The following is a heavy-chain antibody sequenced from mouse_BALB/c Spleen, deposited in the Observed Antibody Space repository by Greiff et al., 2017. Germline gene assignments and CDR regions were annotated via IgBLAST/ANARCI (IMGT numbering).Heavy chain of an antibody. J-gene: IGHJ4*01. V-gene: IGHV1-80*01. CDR2: IYPGDGDT. D-gene: IGHD2-1*01. CDR1: GYAFSSYW. Sequence: VQLQQSGAELVRPGSSVKISCKASGYAFSSYWMNWVKQRPGQGLEWIGQIYPGDGDTNYNGKFKGKATLTADKSSSTAYMQLSSLTSEDSAVYFCARSNYGNYVYAMDYWGQGTSVTVSS. CDR3: ARSNYGNYVYAMDY.